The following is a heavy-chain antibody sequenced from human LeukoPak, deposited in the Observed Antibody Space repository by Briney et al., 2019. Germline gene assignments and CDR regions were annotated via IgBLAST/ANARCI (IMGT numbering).Heavy chain of an antibody. D-gene: IGHD6-13*01. Sequence: PGGSLRLSCAASGFTVSSNYMNWVRQAPGRGLEWVSVIYSGGSTYYVDSVKGRFTISRDNSKNTLHLLMNSLRAEDTAVYFCARSKPPAVKDYYGLGVWGQGTTVTVSS. J-gene: IGHJ6*02. CDR2: IYSGGST. V-gene: IGHV3-66*01. CDR1: GFTVSSNY. CDR3: ARSKPPAVKDYYGLGV.